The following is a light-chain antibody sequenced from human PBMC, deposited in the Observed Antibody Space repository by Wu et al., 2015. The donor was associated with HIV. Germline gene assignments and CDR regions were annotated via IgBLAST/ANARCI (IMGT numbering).Light chain of an antibody. CDR3: QKYNSAPWT. CDR2: KAS. V-gene: IGKV1-5*03. CDR1: QSITTW. Sequence: TITCRASQSITTWLAWLQQKPGKAPKVLIYKASNLGSEVPSRFSGSGSGTDFTLTISSLQPEDVATYYCQKYNSAPWTFGQGTKVEMK. J-gene: IGKJ1*01.